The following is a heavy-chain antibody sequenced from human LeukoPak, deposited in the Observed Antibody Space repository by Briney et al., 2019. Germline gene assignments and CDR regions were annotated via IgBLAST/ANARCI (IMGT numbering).Heavy chain of an antibody. J-gene: IGHJ4*02. CDR2: IAHDGTR. V-gene: IGHV4-4*02. D-gene: IGHD3-3*01. CDR1: GGSIDSSNY. Sequence: PSETLSLTCGVSGGSIDSSNYWGWVRQAPGEGLEWIGEIAHDGTRNYNPSMRSRVTMSFDRANNYFSLSLTAVTAADTARYYCTRENRPFCPFAFWGQGVMVTVSS. CDR3: TRENRPFCPFAF.